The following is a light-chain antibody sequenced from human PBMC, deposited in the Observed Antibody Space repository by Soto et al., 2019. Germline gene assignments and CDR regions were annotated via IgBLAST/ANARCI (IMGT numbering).Light chain of an antibody. CDR3: QERSNWPRLT. CDR1: QSVSTS. J-gene: IGKJ4*01. V-gene: IGKV3-11*01. CDR2: DVS. Sequence: EIVLTQSPATLSLSPGERSTLPCRASQSVSTSLAWYQQRPGQAPRLLIYDVSNRAAGVPARFSGSGSGTDFTHIISNLEPEDFAIYYCQERSNWPRLTFGGGTTVEI.